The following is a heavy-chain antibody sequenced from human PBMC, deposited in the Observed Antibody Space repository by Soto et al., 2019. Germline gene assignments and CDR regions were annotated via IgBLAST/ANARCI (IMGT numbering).Heavy chain of an antibody. CDR2: ISSSSSYI. CDR3: ARGGGFYGRSSWGDYIYFDY. J-gene: IGHJ4*02. Sequence: EVQLVESGGGLVKPGGSLRLSCAASGFTFSSYSMNWVRQAPGKGLEWVSSISSSSSYIYYADSVKGRFTISRDNAKNSLYLQTNSLRGEDTAVYYCARGGGFYGRSSWGDYIYFDYWGQGTLVTVSS. V-gene: IGHV3-21*01. D-gene: IGHD6-6*01. CDR1: GFTFSSYS.